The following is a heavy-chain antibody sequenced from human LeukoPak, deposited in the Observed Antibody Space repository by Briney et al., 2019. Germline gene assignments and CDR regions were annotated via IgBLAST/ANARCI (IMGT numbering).Heavy chain of an antibody. CDR2: IYYSGST. CDR3: ARDGGYCSGGSCSDWFDP. D-gene: IGHD2-15*01. V-gene: IGHV4-39*07. J-gene: IGHJ5*02. Sequence: SETLSLTCTVSGGSISSSYYYWGWIRQPPGKGLEWIGSIYYSGSTNYNPSLKSRVTISVDTSKNQFSLKLSSVTAADTAVYYCARDGGYCSGGSCSDWFDPWGQGTLVTVSS. CDR1: GGSISSSYYY.